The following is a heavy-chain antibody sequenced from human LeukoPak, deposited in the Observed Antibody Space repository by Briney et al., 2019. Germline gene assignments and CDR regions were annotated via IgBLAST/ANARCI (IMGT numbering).Heavy chain of an antibody. V-gene: IGHV4-34*01. CDR3: ARPRIAVAGNAFDI. CDR2: INHSGST. J-gene: IGHJ3*02. CDR1: GGSFSGYY. Sequence: PSETLSLTCAVYGGSFSGYYWSWIRQPPGKGLEWIGEINHSGSTNYNPSLKSRVTISVDTSKNQFSLKLSSVTAADTAAYYCARPRIAVAGNAFDIWGQGTMVTVSS. D-gene: IGHD6-19*01.